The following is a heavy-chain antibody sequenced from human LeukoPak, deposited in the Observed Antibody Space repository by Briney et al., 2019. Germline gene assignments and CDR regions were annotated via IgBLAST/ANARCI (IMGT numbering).Heavy chain of an antibody. J-gene: IGHJ6*03. Sequence: SETLSLTCTVSGGSISSHYWSWIRQPPGKGLEWIGYIYYSGSTNYNPSLKSRVTISVDTSKNQFSLKLSSVTAADTAVYYCARALHYDFWSGYSQGRNYYYCYMDVWGKGTTVTVSS. D-gene: IGHD3-3*01. CDR3: ARALHYDFWSGYSQGRNYYYCYMDV. CDR1: GGSISSHY. CDR2: IYYSGST. V-gene: IGHV4-59*11.